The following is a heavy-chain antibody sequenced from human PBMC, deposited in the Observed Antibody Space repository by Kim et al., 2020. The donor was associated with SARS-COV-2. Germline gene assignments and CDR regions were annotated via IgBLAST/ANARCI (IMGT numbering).Heavy chain of an antibody. V-gene: IGHV1-69*01. CDR3: ASLFGVVNPFDY. J-gene: IGHJ4*02. Sequence: TNARKFQGRVTITADESTSTAYMELSSLRSEDTAVYYCASLFGVVNPFDYWGQGTLVTVSS. D-gene: IGHD3-3*01.